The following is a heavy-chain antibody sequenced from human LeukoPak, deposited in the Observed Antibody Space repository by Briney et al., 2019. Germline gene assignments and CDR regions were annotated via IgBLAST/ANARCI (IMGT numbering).Heavy chain of an antibody. Sequence: GASVKVSCKASGYTFTSYYMHWVRQAPGQGLEWMGWISAYNGNTNYAQKLQGRVTMTTDTSTSTAYMELRSLRSDDTAVYYCARDTYCGGDCSNFFDYWGQGTLVTVSS. D-gene: IGHD2-21*02. CDR2: ISAYNGNT. J-gene: IGHJ4*02. CDR1: GYTFTSYY. CDR3: ARDTYCGGDCSNFFDY. V-gene: IGHV1-18*04.